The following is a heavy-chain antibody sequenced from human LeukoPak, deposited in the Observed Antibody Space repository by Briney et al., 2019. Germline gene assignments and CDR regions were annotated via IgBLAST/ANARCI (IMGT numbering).Heavy chain of an antibody. J-gene: IGHJ4*02. V-gene: IGHV1-2*02. D-gene: IGHD3-22*01. CDR2: INPNSGGT. Sequence: ASVKVSCKASGYTFTCYYMHWVRQAPGQGLEWIGWINPNSGGTNYAQKFQGRVTMTRDTSISTAYIELSRLRSDDTAVYYCARMRYYYDSSGYYGWWGQGTLVTVSS. CDR1: GYTFTCYY. CDR3: ARMRYYYDSSGYYGW.